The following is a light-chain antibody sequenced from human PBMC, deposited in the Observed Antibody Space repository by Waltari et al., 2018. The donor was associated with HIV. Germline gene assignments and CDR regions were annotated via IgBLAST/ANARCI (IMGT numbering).Light chain of an antibody. Sequence: QSALAPPPSVSASPGQSTNIASTGSIRDFGLHNLISWYQQHPGGVPNVIIYDVFSRPSGVSSRFSGSKSGNTASLTISWLQPEDEADYYCTSFRSDYTVIFGGGTKVTVL. V-gene: IGLV2-14*03. CDR3: TSFRSDYTVI. J-gene: IGLJ2*01. CDR1: IRDFGLHNL. CDR2: DVF.